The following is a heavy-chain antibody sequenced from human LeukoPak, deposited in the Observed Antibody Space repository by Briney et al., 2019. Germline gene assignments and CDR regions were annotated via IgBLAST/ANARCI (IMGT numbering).Heavy chain of an antibody. V-gene: IGHV3-13*01. D-gene: IGHD1-14*01. Sequence: AGGSLRLSCAASGFTFSNYDMHWVRQSTGKGLEWVSRIGRAGDTNYPGSVKGRFTISRKNAKNSLYLQMNSLRAGDTAMYYCARGQPGGFDIWGQGTMVTVSS. CDR2: IGRAGDT. CDR3: ARGQPGGFDI. J-gene: IGHJ3*02. CDR1: GFTFSNYD.